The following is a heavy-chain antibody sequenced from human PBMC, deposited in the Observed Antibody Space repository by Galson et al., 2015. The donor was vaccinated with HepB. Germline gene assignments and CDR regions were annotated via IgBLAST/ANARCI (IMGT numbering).Heavy chain of an antibody. CDR2: MSLDGWNN. Sequence: SLRLSCAASGFTFSDYAMHWVRQAPGKGLEWVAVMSLDGWNNKYAASVEGRFTVSRDNSKNILHLQLTGLRVEDTAVYYCVTDSNKKVYSEDYFQFWGQGTLVTVAS. V-gene: IGHV3-30*03. J-gene: IGHJ4*02. D-gene: IGHD3-10*02. CDR1: GFTFSDYA. CDR3: VTDSNKKVYSEDYFQF.